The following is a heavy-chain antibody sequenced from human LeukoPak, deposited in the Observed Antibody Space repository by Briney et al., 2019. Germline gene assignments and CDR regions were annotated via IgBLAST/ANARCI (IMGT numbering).Heavy chain of an antibody. Sequence: SVKVSCKASGGTFSSYAISWVRQAPGQGLEWMGRIIPILGIANYAQKFQGRVTITADKSTSTAYMELSSLRSEDTAVYYCARDRVVGALTDYYGMDVWGQGTTVTVSS. CDR2: IIPILGIA. D-gene: IGHD1-26*01. V-gene: IGHV1-69*04. CDR3: ARDRVVGALTDYYGMDV. CDR1: GGTFSSYA. J-gene: IGHJ6*02.